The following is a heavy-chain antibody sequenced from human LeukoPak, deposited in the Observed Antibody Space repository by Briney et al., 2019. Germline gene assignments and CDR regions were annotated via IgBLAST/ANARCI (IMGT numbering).Heavy chain of an antibody. CDR3: SRSGGSGFQLDN. CDR1: GGSISSYY. V-gene: IGHV4-4*07. Sequence: PSETLSLTCTVSGGSISSYYWSWIRQPAGKGLDWIGRSYTSGSPNHNPSLKGRVTMSVDTSKNQFSLKLSSVTAADTAVYYCSRSGGSGFQLDNWGQGTLFTVSS. J-gene: IGHJ4*02. D-gene: IGHD3-16*01. CDR2: SYTSGSP.